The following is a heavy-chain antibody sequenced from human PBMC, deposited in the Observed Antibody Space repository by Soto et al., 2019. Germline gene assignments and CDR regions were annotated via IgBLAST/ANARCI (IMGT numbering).Heavy chain of an antibody. CDR1: GFSFSTYE. J-gene: IGHJ3*02. Sequence: PGGSLRLSCAASGFSFSTYEMNWVRQAPGEGLEWVSYISKNGIDIYYADSVKGRFTISRDNANNSLFLQMNSLRAEDTAVYYCAPRKSGSFNIGAFDIWGQGTMVTVSS. D-gene: IGHD3-10*01. CDR2: ISKNGIDI. CDR3: APRKSGSFNIGAFDI. V-gene: IGHV3-48*03.